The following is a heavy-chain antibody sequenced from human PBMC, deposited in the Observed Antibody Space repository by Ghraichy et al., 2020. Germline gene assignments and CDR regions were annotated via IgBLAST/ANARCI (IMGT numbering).Heavy chain of an antibody. CDR2: ISWNSGSI. CDR3: ARIPSYDFWSGYTNHFDY. Sequence: GGSLRLSCAASGFTFDDYAMHWVRQAPGKGLEWVSGISWNSGSIGYADSVKGRFTISRDNAKNSLYLQMNSLRAEDTALYYCARIPSYDFWSGYTNHFDYWGQGTLVTVSS. CDR1: GFTFDDYA. D-gene: IGHD3-3*01. J-gene: IGHJ4*02. V-gene: IGHV3-9*01.